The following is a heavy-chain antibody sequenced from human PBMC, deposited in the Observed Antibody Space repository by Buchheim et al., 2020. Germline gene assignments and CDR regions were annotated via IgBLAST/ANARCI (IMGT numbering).Heavy chain of an antibody. J-gene: IGHJ4*02. V-gene: IGHV3-30*18. D-gene: IGHD3-10*01. CDR2: ISYDTTDK. CDR1: GFTFSTYG. Sequence: QVQLVESGGGVVQPGRSLRLSCAASGFTFSTYGMHWVRQAPGKGLEWVAVISYDTTDKYYVDSVKGRFTISRDNSKNTMYLQMSSLKAEDTAVYYCAKEVYGSGSNFVDYWGQGAL. CDR3: AKEVYGSGSNFVDY.